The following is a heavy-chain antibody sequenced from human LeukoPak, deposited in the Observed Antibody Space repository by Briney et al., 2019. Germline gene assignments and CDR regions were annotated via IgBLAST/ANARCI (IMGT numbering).Heavy chain of an antibody. D-gene: IGHD3-22*01. CDR1: GGSIGSSY. V-gene: IGHV4-59*01. CDR3: ARGYYDSSGYSNAFDI. Sequence: SETLSLTCTVSGGSIGSSYWSWIRQPPGKGLEWIAYIYYSGSTNYNPSLKSRVTVSVDTSKNQFSLKLNSVTAADTAVYYCARGYYDSSGYSNAFDIWGQGTMVTVPS. CDR2: IYYSGST. J-gene: IGHJ3*02.